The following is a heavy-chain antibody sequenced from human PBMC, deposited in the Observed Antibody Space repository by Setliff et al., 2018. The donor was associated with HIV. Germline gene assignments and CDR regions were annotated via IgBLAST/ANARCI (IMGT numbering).Heavy chain of an antibody. CDR1: GYSFADYA. D-gene: IGHD3-3*01. Sequence: ASVKVSCKASGYSFADYAMNWVRQAPRQGLEWMGYINTNTGNPTYAQGFTGRFVFSFDTSVTTAYLQITGLRTEDPAVYFCARGGTHYDFWSGYRLGYFDLWGRGTLVTVSS. V-gene: IGHV7-4-1*02. CDR3: ARGGTHYDFWSGYRLGYFDL. J-gene: IGHJ2*01. CDR2: INTNTGNP.